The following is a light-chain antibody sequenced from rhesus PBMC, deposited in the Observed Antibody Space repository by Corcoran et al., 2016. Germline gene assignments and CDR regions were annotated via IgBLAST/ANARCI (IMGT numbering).Light chain of an antibody. CDR1: QSVSSY. CDR2: GAS. CDR3: QQYNNWNS. V-gene: IGKV3S9*01. Sequence: EIVMTQSPATLSLSPGERATLSCRASQSVSSYVAWYQQKPEQAPRLLIYGASSRATGIPDRFRGRGAGTDFTLIISSLEPEDVGVYYCQQYNNWNSFGQGTKVEIK. J-gene: IGKJ2*01.